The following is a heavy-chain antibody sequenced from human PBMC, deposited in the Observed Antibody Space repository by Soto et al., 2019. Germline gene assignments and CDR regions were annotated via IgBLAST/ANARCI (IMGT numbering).Heavy chain of an antibody. D-gene: IGHD2-15*01. J-gene: IGHJ6*01. Sequence: PSETLSITCAFYVGSFSVYYWSWIRQPPGKGLELIGEINHSGSTNYNPSLKSRVTISVDTSKNQFSLKLSSVTAADTAVYYCAREHCSGGSCYLYYYYYGMDVWGQGTTVTVSS. CDR3: AREHCSGGSCYLYYYYYGMDV. CDR2: INHSGST. CDR1: VGSFSVYY. V-gene: IGHV4-34*01.